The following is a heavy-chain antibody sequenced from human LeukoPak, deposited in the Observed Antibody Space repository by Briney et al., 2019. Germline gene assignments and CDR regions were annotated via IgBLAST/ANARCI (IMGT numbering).Heavy chain of an antibody. V-gene: IGHV1-18*01. CDR1: GYTFTTFG. J-gene: IGHJ4*02. CDR3: ARMGCLSPSCYTLDY. CDR2: ISPYNGNT. D-gene: IGHD2-2*02. Sequence: GASVKVSCKASGYTFTTFGISWVRQAPGQGLEWMGWISPYNGNTNYAQNLQGRLTMTTDTSTPTAYMELRSLRSDDAAVYYCARMGCLSPSCYTLDYWGQGTLVTVSS.